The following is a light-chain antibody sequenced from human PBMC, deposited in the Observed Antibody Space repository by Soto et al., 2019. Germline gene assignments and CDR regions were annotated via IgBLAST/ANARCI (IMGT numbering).Light chain of an antibody. J-gene: IGKJ4*01. Sequence: IQLTQSPSSLSASVGDTVTITCRASQGIGNDLGWYQQKSGKAPKLLIYAASNLQSAVPSRFSGSGSGTDFTLTISGLQPEDVATYYCLQDNNYPLTFGGGTKVDLK. CDR1: QGIGND. CDR2: AAS. CDR3: LQDNNYPLT. V-gene: IGKV1-6*01.